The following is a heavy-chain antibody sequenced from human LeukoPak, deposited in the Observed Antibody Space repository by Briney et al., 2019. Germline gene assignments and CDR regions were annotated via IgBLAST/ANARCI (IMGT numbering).Heavy chain of an antibody. CDR2: IIPILNKG. J-gene: IGHJ6*02. CDR1: GGTFSSYS. CDR3: ARDPEFYYDSSGYPRRNYYYGMDV. D-gene: IGHD3-22*01. Sequence: ASVKVSCKASGGTFSSYSVSWVRQAPGQGLEWMGRIIPILNKGNTAQKFQGRVTITADRSTTTAYMELSSLRSEDTAVYYCARDPEFYYDSSGYPRRNYYYGMDVWGQGTTVTVSS. V-gene: IGHV1-69*04.